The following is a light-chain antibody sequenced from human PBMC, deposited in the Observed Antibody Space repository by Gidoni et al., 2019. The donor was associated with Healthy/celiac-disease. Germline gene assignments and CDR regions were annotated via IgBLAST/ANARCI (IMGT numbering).Light chain of an antibody. CDR2: GAS. CDR1: QSVSSSY. Sequence: EIVLTPSPVTLSLSPGERATLSCRASQSVSSSYLAWYQQKPGQAPRLLIYGASSRATGIPDRFSGSGSGTDFTLTISRLETEDFAVYYCQQYGSSPLLTFGGGTKVEIK. V-gene: IGKV3-20*01. CDR3: QQYGSSPLLT. J-gene: IGKJ4*01.